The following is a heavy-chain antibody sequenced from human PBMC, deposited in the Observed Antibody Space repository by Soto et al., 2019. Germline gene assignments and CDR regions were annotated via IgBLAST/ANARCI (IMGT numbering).Heavy chain of an antibody. V-gene: IGHV4-59*05. CDR1: GGSISRYY. Sequence: SETLSLTCTVSGGSISRYYWSWIRQPPGKGLEWIGSIYYSGSTYYNPSLKSRVTISVDTSKNQFSLKLSSVTAADTAVYYCATQEVGGSYVYTFDPWGQGTLVTVS. D-gene: IGHD1-26*01. CDR2: IYYSGST. J-gene: IGHJ5*02. CDR3: ATQEVGGSYVYTFDP.